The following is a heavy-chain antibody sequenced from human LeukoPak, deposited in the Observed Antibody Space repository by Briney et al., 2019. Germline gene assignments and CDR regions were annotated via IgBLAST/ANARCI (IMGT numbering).Heavy chain of an antibody. CDR2: ISSNGGST. J-gene: IGHJ4*02. CDR3: ARLIGSGEVSPYFDF. Sequence: GSLRLSCAASGFTFSSYAMHWVRQAPGKGLEYVSAISSNGGSTYYANSVKGRFTISRDNSKNTLYLQMNSLRAEDTAVYYCARLIGSGEVSPYFDFWGQGRLVTVSS. D-gene: IGHD3-16*02. CDR1: GFTFSSYA. V-gene: IGHV3-64*01.